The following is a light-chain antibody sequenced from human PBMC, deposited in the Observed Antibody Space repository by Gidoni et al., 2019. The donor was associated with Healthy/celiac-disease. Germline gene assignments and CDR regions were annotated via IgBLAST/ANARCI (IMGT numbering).Light chain of an antibody. Sequence: QSALPQPASVSGSPGQSITISCTGTSSDVGGYNYVSWYQQHPGKAPKLMIYDVSNRPSGVSKRFSGSKSGNTASLTISGLQAEDEADYYCSSYTSSSTLVFGGGTKLTAL. CDR1: SSDVGGYNY. CDR3: SSYTSSSTLV. J-gene: IGLJ2*01. CDR2: DVS. V-gene: IGLV2-14*03.